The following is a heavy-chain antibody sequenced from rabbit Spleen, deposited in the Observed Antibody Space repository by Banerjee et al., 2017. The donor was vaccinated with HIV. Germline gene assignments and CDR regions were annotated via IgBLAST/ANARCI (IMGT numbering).Heavy chain of an antibody. J-gene: IGHJ4*01. CDR1: GFSLSSGYY. CDR3: ARSGYVGWGGDGDLTGNKL. V-gene: IGHV1S45*01. Sequence: QQQLEESGGDLVKPGGSLALTCKASGFSLSSGYYMCWVRQAPGKGLEWIGCIATGSGSTYYANWAKGRFTISKTSSTTVTLQMTSLTATDTATYFCARSGYVGWGGDGDLTGNKLWGPGTLVTVS. CDR2: IATGSGST. D-gene: IGHD4-1*01.